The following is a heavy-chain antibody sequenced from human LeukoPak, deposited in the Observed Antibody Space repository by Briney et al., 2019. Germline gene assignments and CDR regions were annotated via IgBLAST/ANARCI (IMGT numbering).Heavy chain of an antibody. D-gene: IGHD1-1*01. V-gene: IGHV3-21*01. Sequence: GGSLRLSCAASRFTFSDYPMNWVRQAPGKGLDWVSSISSTSNFIFYADSVKGRFTMSRDNAKNSLYLQMNSLRAEDTAVYYCARGLQYNDAFDLWGQGTMVTVSS. CDR1: RFTFSDYP. CDR3: ARGLQYNDAFDL. CDR2: ISSTSNFI. J-gene: IGHJ3*01.